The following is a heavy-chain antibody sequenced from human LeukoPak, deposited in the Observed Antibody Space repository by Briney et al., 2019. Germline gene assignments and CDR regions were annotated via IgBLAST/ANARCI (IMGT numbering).Heavy chain of an antibody. V-gene: IGHV4-34*01. Sequence: KFSETLSLTFAVYGGSFSGYYWSWIRQPPGKGLEWIGEINHSGSTNYNPSLKSRVTISVDTSKNQFSLKLSSVTAADTAVYYCFGYCSSTSCPLHKYYFDYWGQGTLVTVSS. CDR2: INHSGST. J-gene: IGHJ4*02. CDR1: GGSFSGYY. D-gene: IGHD2-2*03. CDR3: FGYCSSTSCPLHKYYFDY.